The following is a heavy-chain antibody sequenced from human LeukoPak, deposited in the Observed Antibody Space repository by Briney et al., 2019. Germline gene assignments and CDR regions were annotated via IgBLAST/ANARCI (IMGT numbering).Heavy chain of an antibody. J-gene: IGHJ4*02. Sequence: SVKVSCKASGGTFSSYAISWVRQAPGQGLEWMGGIIPIFGTANYAQKFQGRVTITADESTSTAYMELSSLRSEDTAVYYCARAGYYGSGSYLYPDYWGQGTLVTVSS. CDR3: ARAGYYGSGSYLYPDY. CDR1: GGTFSSYA. D-gene: IGHD3-10*01. CDR2: IIPIFGTA. V-gene: IGHV1-69*13.